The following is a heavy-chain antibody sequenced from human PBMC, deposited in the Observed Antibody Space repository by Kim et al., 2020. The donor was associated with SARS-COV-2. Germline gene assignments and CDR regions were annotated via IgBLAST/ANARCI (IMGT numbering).Heavy chain of an antibody. CDR2: MNPNSGNT. CDR3: ARGQGRKGVATIFRSWYDYYYMDV. V-gene: IGHV1-8*01. Sequence: ASVKVSCKASGYTFTSYDINWVRQATGQGLEWMGWMNPNSGNTGYAQKFQGRVTMTRNTSISTAYMELSSLRSEDTAVYYCARGQGRKGVATIFRSWYDYYYMDVWGKGTTVTVSS. D-gene: IGHD5-12*01. CDR1: GYTFTSYD. J-gene: IGHJ6*03.